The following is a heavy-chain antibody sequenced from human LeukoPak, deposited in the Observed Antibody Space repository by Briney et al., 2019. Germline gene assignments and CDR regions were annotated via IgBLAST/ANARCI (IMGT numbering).Heavy chain of an antibody. CDR3: ARGSLAFASDY. CDR1: GFTFSSYG. J-gene: IGHJ4*02. Sequence: GSLRLSCAASGFTFSSYGMHGVRQPPGKGLEGIGTIYSTGSTYYSASLKSRVTISADTPHNQYSLSLTSVTAADTALYFCARGSLAFASDYWGQGILVTVSS. CDR2: IYSTGST. V-gene: IGHV4-59*12. D-gene: IGHD3-3*02.